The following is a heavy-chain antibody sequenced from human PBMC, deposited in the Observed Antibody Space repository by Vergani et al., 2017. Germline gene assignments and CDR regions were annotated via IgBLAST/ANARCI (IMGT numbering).Heavy chain of an antibody. CDR2: IKGKTDGGTR. CDR3: TAGTGRSDFDY. CDR1: GFTFSNAW. J-gene: IGHJ4*02. D-gene: IGHD2-15*01. Sequence: EVQLVESGGGLVKPGGSLRLSCAASGFTFSNAWMSWVRQAPGKGLEWVGRIKGKTDGGTRDFAAPVKGRFSISRDDSKTTVYLQMNRLRTEDTAVYFCTAGTGRSDFDYWGQGTLVTVSS. V-gene: IGHV3-15*01.